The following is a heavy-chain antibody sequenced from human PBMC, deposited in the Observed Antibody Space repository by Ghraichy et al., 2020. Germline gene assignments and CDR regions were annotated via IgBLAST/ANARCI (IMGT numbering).Heavy chain of an antibody. D-gene: IGHD1-14*01. V-gene: IGHV4-59*01. Sequence: SETLSLTCTVSGGSISSNYWTWIRQPPGKGLEWIGYIYHSGSTNSNPSLKSRVSISVDASKSQFSLQLRSVTAADTAVYYCARTGSLRPDWFFDLWGRGTLISVSS. CDR2: IYHSGST. J-gene: IGHJ2*01. CDR3: ARTGSLRPDWFFDL. CDR1: GGSISSNY.